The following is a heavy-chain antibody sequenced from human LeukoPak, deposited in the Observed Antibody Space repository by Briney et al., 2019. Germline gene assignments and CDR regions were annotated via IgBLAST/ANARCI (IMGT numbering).Heavy chain of an antibody. CDR2: IIPIFGTA. CDR3: ARGYGSGSYWFDP. J-gene: IGHJ5*02. V-gene: IGHV1-69*05. D-gene: IGHD3-10*01. Sequence: APVKVSCKASGGTSSSYAISWVRQAPGQGLEWMGGIIPIFGTANYAQKLQGRVTMTTDTSTSTAYMELRSLRSDDTAVYYCARGYGSGSYWFDPWGQGTLVTVSS. CDR1: GGTSSSYA.